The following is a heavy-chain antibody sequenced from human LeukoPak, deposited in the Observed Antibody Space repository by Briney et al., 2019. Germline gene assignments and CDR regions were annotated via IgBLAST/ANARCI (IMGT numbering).Heavy chain of an antibody. CDR3: ARVRGPAADAGYYYYGMDV. CDR2: ISSSGTTI. V-gene: IGHV3-11*01. Sequence: AGGSLRLSCAASGFTFSDYYMSWIRQAPGKGLEWVSYISSSGTTIYYADSVKGRFTISRDNTKNSLYLQMNSLRAEDTAVYFCARVRGPAADAGYYYYGMDVWGQGTTVTVSS. CDR1: GFTFSDYY. D-gene: IGHD2-2*01. J-gene: IGHJ6*02.